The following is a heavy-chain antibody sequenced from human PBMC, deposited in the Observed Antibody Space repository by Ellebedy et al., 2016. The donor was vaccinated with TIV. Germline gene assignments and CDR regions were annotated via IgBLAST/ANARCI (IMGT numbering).Heavy chain of an antibody. CDR3: VGFGVFNL. CDR1: GFTFSNYN. J-gene: IGHJ5*02. V-gene: IGHV3-21*06. Sequence: GESLKISCVASGFTFSNYNMNWVRQSPGKGLEWVSSIRSTGRDKYYAESVKGRFTISRDNAQNTLFLQMNSLRVEDTAVYYCVGFGVFNLWGQGAPVTVSS. D-gene: IGHD3-3*01. CDR2: IRSTGRDK.